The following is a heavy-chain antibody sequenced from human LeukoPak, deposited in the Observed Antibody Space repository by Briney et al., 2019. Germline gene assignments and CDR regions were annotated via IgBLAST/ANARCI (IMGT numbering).Heavy chain of an antibody. CDR2: INWNGGST. V-gene: IGHV3-20*04. J-gene: IGHJ3*01. D-gene: IGHD6-13*01. CDR3: ARDFTRPGIAAAGSD. Sequence: GGSLRLSCAASGSTFDDYGMSWVRQAPGKGLEWVSGINWNGGSTGYADSVKGRFTISRDNAKNSLYLQMNSLRAEDTALYYCARDFTRPGIAAAGSDWGQGTMVTVSS. CDR1: GSTFDDYG.